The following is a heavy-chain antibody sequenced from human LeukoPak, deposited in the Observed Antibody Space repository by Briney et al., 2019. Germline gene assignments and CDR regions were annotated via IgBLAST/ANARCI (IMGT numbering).Heavy chain of an antibody. V-gene: IGHV1-8*03. CDR1: GYTFTSYD. Sequence: ASVKVSCKATGYTFTSYDINWVRQASGQGLEWMGWMNPNSGNTGYAQKFQGRVTITRNTSISTAYMELSSLRSEDTAVYYCARGRQQLVAYFDYWGQGTLVTVSS. CDR2: MNPNSGNT. D-gene: IGHD6-13*01. J-gene: IGHJ4*02. CDR3: ARGRQQLVAYFDY.